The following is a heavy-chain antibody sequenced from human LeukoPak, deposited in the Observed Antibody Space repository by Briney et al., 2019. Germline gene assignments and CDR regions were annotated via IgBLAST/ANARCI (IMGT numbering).Heavy chain of an antibody. CDR3: ARIYYSSPRSYYFDY. Sequence: ASVKVSCKASGYTFTSYGISWVRQAPGQGLEWMGWISAYNGNTNYAQKLQGRVTMTTDTSTSTAYMELRSLRSDGTAVYYCARIYYSSPRSYYFDYWSQGTLVTVSS. J-gene: IGHJ4*02. D-gene: IGHD6-13*01. CDR1: GYTFTSYG. V-gene: IGHV1-18*01. CDR2: ISAYNGNT.